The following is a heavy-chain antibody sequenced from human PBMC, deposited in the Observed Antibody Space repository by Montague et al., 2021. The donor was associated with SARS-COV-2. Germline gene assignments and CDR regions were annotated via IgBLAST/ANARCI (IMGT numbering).Heavy chain of an antibody. CDR3: ARRGLGYCSSTSCQNAFDI. V-gene: IGHV4-59*08. CDR2: IYYSGST. CDR1: GGSISSYY. Sequence: SETLSLTCTVSGGSISSYYWSWIRQPPGKGLEWIGYIYYSGSTNYNPSLKSRVTISVDTSKNQFSLKLSSVTAADTAVYYCARRGLGYCSSTSCQNAFDIWGQGTMATVSS. D-gene: IGHD2-2*01. J-gene: IGHJ3*02.